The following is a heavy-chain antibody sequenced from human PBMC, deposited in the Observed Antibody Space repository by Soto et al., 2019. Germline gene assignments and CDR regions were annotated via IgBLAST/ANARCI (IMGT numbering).Heavy chain of an antibody. CDR1: GYAFTTYG. CDR3: ARGRYGDY. V-gene: IGHV1-18*01. J-gene: IGHJ4*02. CDR2: ISAQNGNT. Sequence: QVHLVQSGAEVKKPGASVKVSCKGSGYAFTTYGITWVRQAPGQGLEWMGWISAQNGNTNYAQKLQDRVTVTRDTSTSKAYKELRSLRSDDTVVYYFARGRYGDYWGQGALVTVSS. D-gene: IGHD3-10*01.